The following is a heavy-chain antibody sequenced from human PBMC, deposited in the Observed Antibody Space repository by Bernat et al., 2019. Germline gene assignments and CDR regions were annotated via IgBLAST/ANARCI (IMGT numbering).Heavy chain of an antibody. CDR2: ISGSGGST. D-gene: IGHD6-19*01. J-gene: IGHJ3*02. Sequence: EVQLVESGGGLVQPGGSLRLSCAASGFTFSSYAMSWVRQAPGKGLEWVSAISGSGGSTYYTDSVKGRFTNSRDNSKNTLYLQMNSLRAEDTAVYYCAKAYLGRWLAAFVSWGQGTIVPLS. CDR3: AKAYLGRWLAAFVS. V-gene: IGHV3-23*04. CDR1: GFTFSSYA.